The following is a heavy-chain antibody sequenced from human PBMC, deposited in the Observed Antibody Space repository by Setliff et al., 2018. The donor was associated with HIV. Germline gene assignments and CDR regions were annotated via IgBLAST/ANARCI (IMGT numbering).Heavy chain of an antibody. CDR3: ARDAPTVYANGWFDP. CDR1: GYSISSGFY. J-gene: IGHJ5*02. Sequence: SETLSLTCAVSGYSISSGFYWGWIRQPPGKGLEWIGSIYHSGSTYYNPSLRSRVTISVDTSKNQFSLKLSSVTAADTAVYHCARDAPTVYANGWFDPWGQGTLVTVSS. D-gene: IGHD2-8*01. V-gene: IGHV4-38-2*02. CDR2: IYHSGST.